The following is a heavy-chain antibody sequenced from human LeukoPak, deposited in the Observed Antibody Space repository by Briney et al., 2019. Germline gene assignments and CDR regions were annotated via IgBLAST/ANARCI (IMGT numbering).Heavy chain of an antibody. V-gene: IGHV1-2*02. CDR1: GYTFTGYY. D-gene: IGHD3-16*02. J-gene: IGHJ3*02. Sequence: GASVKVSCKASGYTFTGYYMQWVRQAPGQGLEWMGWINPNSGGTNYAQKFQGRVTMTRDTSISTAYMELSRLRSDDTAVYYCARDLSVIPILPNAFDIWGQGTMVTVSS. CDR2: INPNSGGT. CDR3: ARDLSVIPILPNAFDI.